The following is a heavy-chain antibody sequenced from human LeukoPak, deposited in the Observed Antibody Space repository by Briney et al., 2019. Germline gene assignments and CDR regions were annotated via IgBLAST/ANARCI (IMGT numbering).Heavy chain of an antibody. J-gene: IGHJ4*02. CDR2: IYSSGST. D-gene: IGHD6-19*01. Sequence: SETLSLTCSVSGGSISTYYWSWIRQPAGKGLEWIGRIYSSGSTNYNPSLKSRVTMSVDTSKNQFSLKLSSVTAADTAVYYCARDRSSGWYVVDYWGQGTLVTVSS. V-gene: IGHV4-4*07. CDR1: GGSISTYY. CDR3: ARDRSSGWYVVDY.